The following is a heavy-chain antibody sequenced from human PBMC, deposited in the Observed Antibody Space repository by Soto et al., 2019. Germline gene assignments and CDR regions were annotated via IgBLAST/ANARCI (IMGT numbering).Heavy chain of an antibody. CDR2: VFYTGTA. CDR3: ARRLDDTVDTFFNLFEP. V-gene: IGHV4-31*03. D-gene: IGHD3-9*01. Sequence: QVQLQESGPRLVKPSQTLSLTCTVSGGSINTGGYYWGWIRQLPGEGLEWIGHVFYTGTAFYNPSLKSRSAISIDTSANSFFLQMSSVTAADTAIYYCARRLDDTVDTFFNLFEPWGQGMLVTVSS. CDR1: GGSINTGGYY. J-gene: IGHJ5*02.